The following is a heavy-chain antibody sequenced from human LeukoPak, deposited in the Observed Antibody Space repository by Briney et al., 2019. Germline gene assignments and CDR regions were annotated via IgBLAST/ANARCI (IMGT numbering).Heavy chain of an antibody. D-gene: IGHD1-26*01. J-gene: IGHJ3*02. Sequence: ASVKVSCKASGYTFTSYGISWVRQAPGQGLEWMGWISAYSGGTNYAQKFQGRVTMTRDTSISTAYMELSRLRSDDTAVYYCARVTYSGSYYDAFDIWGQGTMVTVSS. CDR1: GYTFTSYG. V-gene: IGHV1-2*02. CDR2: ISAYSGGT. CDR3: ARVTYSGSYYDAFDI.